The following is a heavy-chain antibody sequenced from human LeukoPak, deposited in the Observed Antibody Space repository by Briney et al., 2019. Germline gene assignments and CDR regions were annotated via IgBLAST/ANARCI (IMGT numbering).Heavy chain of an antibody. J-gene: IGHJ4*02. CDR3: ASLRAAATGYYFDY. D-gene: IGHD3-9*01. Sequence: GGSLRLSCVASGLTFSSYAMSWVRQAPGKGLEWVSSLSVSGGSTYYAGSVKGRFIISRDNSKNTVYLQMNSLRAEDTAIYYCASLRAAATGYYFDYWAREPWSPSPQ. CDR2: LSVSGGST. CDR1: GLTFSSYA. V-gene: IGHV3-23*01.